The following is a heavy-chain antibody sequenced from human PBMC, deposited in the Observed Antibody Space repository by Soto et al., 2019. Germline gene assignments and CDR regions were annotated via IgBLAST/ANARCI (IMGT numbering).Heavy chain of an antibody. CDR2: IKQDGGEK. J-gene: IGHJ4*02. CDR1: GFTFTSYW. D-gene: IGHD3-16*02. V-gene: IGHV3-7*04. Sequence: EVQLVESGGGLVQPGGSLRLSCAASGFTFTSYWMTWVRQAPGKGLEWVANIKQDGGEKYYVGSVKGRFTISRDNAENSLYLQGGSLRVEDAAVYYCARGAFPTWGTYPLDCWGQGTLVTVSS. CDR3: ARGAFPTWGTYPLDC.